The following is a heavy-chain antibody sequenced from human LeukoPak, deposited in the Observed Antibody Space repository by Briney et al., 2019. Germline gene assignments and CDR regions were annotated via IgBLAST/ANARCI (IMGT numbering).Heavy chain of an antibody. CDR2: IYYSGST. CDR3: ARHYFYDSSGYLFNWFDP. J-gene: IGHJ5*02. Sequence: PSETLSLTCTVSGGSISSYYWSWIRQPPRKGLEWIGYIYYSGSTNYNPSLKSRVTISVDTSKNQFSLKLSSVTAADTAVYYCARHYFYDSSGYLFNWFDPWGQGTLVTVSS. D-gene: IGHD3-22*01. V-gene: IGHV4-59*08. CDR1: GGSISSYY.